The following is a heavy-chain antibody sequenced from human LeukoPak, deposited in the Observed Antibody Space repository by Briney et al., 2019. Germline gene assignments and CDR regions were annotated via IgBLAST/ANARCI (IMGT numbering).Heavy chain of an antibody. J-gene: IGHJ4*02. CDR2: IWYDGSNK. V-gene: IGHV3-33*08. Sequence: QPGGSLRLSCAASGFTFSSYAMSWVRQAPGKGLEWVAVIWYDGSNKYYADSVKGRFTISRDNSKNTLYLQMNSPRAEDTAVYYCANSYDSSGYYLDWGQGTLVTVSS. CDR1: GFTFSSYA. CDR3: ANSYDSSGYYLD. D-gene: IGHD3-22*01.